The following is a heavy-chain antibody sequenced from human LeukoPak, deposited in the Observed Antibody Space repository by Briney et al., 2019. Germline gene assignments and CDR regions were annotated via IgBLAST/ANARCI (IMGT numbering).Heavy chain of an antibody. V-gene: IGHV3-48*01. D-gene: IGHD6-6*01. CDR2: ISTSNSFI. Sequence: PGGSLRLSCAASGFILSSYSMNWVRQAPGKGLEWVSYISTSNSFIYYADSVKGRFTISRDNAKNSVYLQMNSLRAEDTAVYYCARDCFRCSSSIDNWGQGTLVTVSS. J-gene: IGHJ4*02. CDR1: GFILSSYS. CDR3: ARDCFRCSSSIDN.